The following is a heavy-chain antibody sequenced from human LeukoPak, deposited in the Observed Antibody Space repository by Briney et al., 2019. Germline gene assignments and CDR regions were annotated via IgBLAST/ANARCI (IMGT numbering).Heavy chain of an antibody. D-gene: IGHD6-13*01. CDR1: GGSISSYY. V-gene: IGHV4-59*01. J-gene: IGHJ6*03. CDR2: IYYSGST. CDR3: ARTKQLVPYYYYYMDV. Sequence: PSETLSLTCTVSGGSISSYYWSWIRQPPGKGLEWIGYIYYSGSTNYNPSLKSRVTISVDTSKNQFSLKLSSVTAADTAVYYCARTKQLVPYYYYYMDVWGKGTTVTVSS.